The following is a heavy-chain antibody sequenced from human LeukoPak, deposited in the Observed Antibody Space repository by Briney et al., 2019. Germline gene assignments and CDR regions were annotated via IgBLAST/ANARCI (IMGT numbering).Heavy chain of an antibody. J-gene: IGHJ5*02. CDR3: ATVPPYSSSWYWFDP. V-gene: IGHV1-24*01. D-gene: IGHD6-13*01. Sequence: GASVKVSCKVSGYTLTELSMHWVRQAPGKGLEWMGGFDPEDGETIYAQKFQGRVTMTEDTSTDTAYMELSSLRSEDTAVYYCATVPPYSSSWYWFDPWGQGTLVTVSS. CDR2: FDPEDGET. CDR1: GYTLTELS.